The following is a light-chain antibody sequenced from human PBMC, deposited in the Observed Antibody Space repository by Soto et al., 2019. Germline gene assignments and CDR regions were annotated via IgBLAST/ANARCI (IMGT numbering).Light chain of an antibody. V-gene: IGLV2-14*01. CDR3: SSYTTNSTPVV. J-gene: IGLJ2*01. Sequence: QSVLTQPASVSGSPGQSITISCTGTSGDIGGYNYVSWYQQHPGKAPKLLISEVTNRPSGVSNRFSGSKSGNTASLTTSGLQAEDEADYYCSSYTTNSTPVVFGGGTKLTVL. CDR1: SGDIGGYNY. CDR2: EVT.